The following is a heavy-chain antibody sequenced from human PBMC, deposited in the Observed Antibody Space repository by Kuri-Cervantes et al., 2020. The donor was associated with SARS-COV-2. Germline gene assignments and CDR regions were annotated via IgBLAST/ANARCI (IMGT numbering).Heavy chain of an antibody. CDR3: ARLAGVRVVTEYFDY. D-gene: IGHD2-21*02. Sequence: GESLKISCKGSGYSFTSYWIGWVRQMPGKGLEWMGIIYPGDSDTRYSPSFQGQVTISADKSISTAYLQWSSLKALDTAMYYCARLAGVRVVTEYFDYWGQGTLVTVSS. J-gene: IGHJ4*02. CDR1: GYSFTSYW. CDR2: IYPGDSDT. V-gene: IGHV5-51*01.